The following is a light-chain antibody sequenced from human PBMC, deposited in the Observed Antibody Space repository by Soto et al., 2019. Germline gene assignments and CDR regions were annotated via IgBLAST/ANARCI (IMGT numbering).Light chain of an antibody. CDR3: QSYGGNTLPV. V-gene: IGLV6-57*02. CDR1: SGSIASNY. J-gene: IGLJ7*01. CDR2: ADK. Sequence: NFMLTQPHSVSESPGKTVPISCTGSSGSIASNYVQWYQQRPGSAPTTVIYADKKRPSGVPDRFSGSIDSSSNSASLTISGLKTEDEADYYCQSYGGNTLPVFGGGTQLTVL.